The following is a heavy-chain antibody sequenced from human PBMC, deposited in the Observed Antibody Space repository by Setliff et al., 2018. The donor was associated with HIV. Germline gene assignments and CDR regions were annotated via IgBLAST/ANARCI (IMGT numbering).Heavy chain of an antibody. D-gene: IGHD4-4*01. Sequence: SETLSLTCTVSGGSISSSSYYWGWIRQPPGKGLEWLGSIYHSGSSYYSPSLKSRVTISIDKSKHQFSLKLSSVTASDTAVYFCARGTAPRRGTNYGGNYPLDYWGQGTLVTVSS. J-gene: IGHJ4*02. CDR3: ARGTAPRRGTNYGGNYPLDY. CDR1: GGSISSSSYY. V-gene: IGHV4-39*07. CDR2: IYHSGSS.